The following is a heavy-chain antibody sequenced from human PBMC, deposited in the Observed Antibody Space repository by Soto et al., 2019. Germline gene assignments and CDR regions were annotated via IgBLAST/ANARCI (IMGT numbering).Heavy chain of an antibody. Sequence: QLQLQESGPGLVKPSETLSLTCTVSGGSISSSSYYWGWIRQPPGKGLEWIGSIYYSGSTYYNPSLKSRVTISVDTSKIQFFLYRGSVTAADTAVYSFGRHVPGHDCWSGYYTGIDYWGQGTLVTVSS. CDR1: GGSISSSSYY. CDR3: GRHVPGHDCWSGYYTGIDY. V-gene: IGHV4-39*01. J-gene: IGHJ4*02. CDR2: IYYSGST. D-gene: IGHD3-3*01.